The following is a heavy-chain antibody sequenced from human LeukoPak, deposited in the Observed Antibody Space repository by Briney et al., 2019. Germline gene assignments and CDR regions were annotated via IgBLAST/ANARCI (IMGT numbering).Heavy chain of an antibody. CDR3: ARSIVGATVDY. V-gene: IGHV3-23*01. Sequence: GGSLRLSCAASGFTFSSYAMSWVRQAPGKGLEWVSAISGSGGSTYYADSVKGRFTISRDNAKNSLYLQMNSLRAEDTAVYYCARSIVGATVDYWGQGTLVTVSS. J-gene: IGHJ4*02. CDR1: GFTFSSYA. CDR2: ISGSGGST. D-gene: IGHD1-26*01.